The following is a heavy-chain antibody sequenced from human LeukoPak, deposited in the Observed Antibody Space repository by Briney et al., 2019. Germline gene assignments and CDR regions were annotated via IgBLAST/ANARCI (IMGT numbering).Heavy chain of an antibody. CDR2: ISAYNGNT. V-gene: IGHV1-18*01. J-gene: IGHJ4*02. CDR1: GYTFTSYG. CDR3: ARVASAVAGSRYFDY. D-gene: IGHD6-19*01. Sequence: VASVTVSCKASGYTFTSYGISWVRQAPGQGLEWMGWISAYNGNTNYAQKLQGRVTMTTDTSTSTAYMELRSLRSDDTAVYYCARVASAVAGSRYFDYWGQGTLVTVSS.